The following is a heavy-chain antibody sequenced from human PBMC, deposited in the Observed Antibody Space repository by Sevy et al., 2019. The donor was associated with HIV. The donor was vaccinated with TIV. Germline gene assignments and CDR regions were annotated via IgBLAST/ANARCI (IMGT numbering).Heavy chain of an antibody. D-gene: IGHD3-10*01. CDR2: IGVYNGNA. J-gene: IGHJ4*02. Sequence: ASVKVSCKASGYNFASDGFSWVRQAPGQGLEWMGWIGVYNGNATYAQVFQDRFTMTTDTSTSTAYMELRSLRSDDTAVYYCARVPTYYYGSATYLDYWGQGTLVTVSS. V-gene: IGHV1-18*04. CDR1: GYNFASDG. CDR3: ARVPTYYYGSATYLDY.